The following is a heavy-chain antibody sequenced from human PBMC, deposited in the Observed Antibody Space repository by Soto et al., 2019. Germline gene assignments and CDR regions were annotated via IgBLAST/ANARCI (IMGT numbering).Heavy chain of an antibody. D-gene: IGHD2-15*01. J-gene: IGHJ6*02. CDR2: INPSGGST. Sequence: GASVKVSCKASGYTFTSYYMHWVRQAPGQGLEWMGIINPSGGSTSYAQKFQGRVTMTRDTSTSTVYMELSSLRSEDTAVYYCAREDIVVVVAAPPVGMDVWGQGTTVTVSS. CDR3: AREDIVVVVAAPPVGMDV. V-gene: IGHV1-46*01. CDR1: GYTFTSYY.